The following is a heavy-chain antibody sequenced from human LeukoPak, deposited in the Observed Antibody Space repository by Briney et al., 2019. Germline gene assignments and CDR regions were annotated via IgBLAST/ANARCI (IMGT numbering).Heavy chain of an antibody. V-gene: IGHV4-39*07. CDR1: GGSISSSSYY. Sequence: SETLSLTCTVSGGSISSSSYYWGWIRQPPGKGLEWIGSIYHSGSTYYSPSLKSRVTISVDTSKNQFSLKLSSVTAADTAVYYCAIGIAVAGSDYWGQGTLVTVSS. CDR2: IYHSGST. J-gene: IGHJ4*02. D-gene: IGHD6-19*01. CDR3: AIGIAVAGSDY.